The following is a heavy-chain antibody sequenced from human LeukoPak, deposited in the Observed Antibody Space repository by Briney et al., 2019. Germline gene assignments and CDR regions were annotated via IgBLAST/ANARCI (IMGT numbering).Heavy chain of an antibody. CDR3: ARDRVNWNDVGGLFDY. Sequence: PGGSLRRSCAASGFTVSTNYMSWVRQAPGKGLEWVSLIYSGGNTYYADSVKGRFTISRDNSKNTLYLQMNSLSAEDTAVYYCARDRVNWNDVGGLFDYWGQGTLVTVSS. J-gene: IGHJ4*02. CDR2: IYSGGNT. V-gene: IGHV3-53*01. CDR1: GFTVSTNY. D-gene: IGHD1-1*01.